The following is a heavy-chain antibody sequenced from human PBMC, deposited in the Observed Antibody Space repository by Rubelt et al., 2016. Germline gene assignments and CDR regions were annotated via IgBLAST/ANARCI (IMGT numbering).Heavy chain of an antibody. J-gene: IGHJ4*02. CDR1: GGSISSGGDY. CDR3: AREGGVSGSYFFDY. Sequence: QVQLQESGPGLVKPSQTLSLTCTVSGGSISSGGDYWSWIRQHPGKGLEWIGYIYYSGSTYYNPSLKSRVTISVDTSKNQFSLKLSSVTAADTAVDYWAREGGVSGSYFFDYWGQGTLVTVSS. CDR2: IYYSGST. D-gene: IGHD3-10*01. V-gene: IGHV4-31*03.